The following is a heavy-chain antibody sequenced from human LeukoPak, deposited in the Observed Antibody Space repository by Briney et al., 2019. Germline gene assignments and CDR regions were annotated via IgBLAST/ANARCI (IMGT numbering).Heavy chain of an antibody. J-gene: IGHJ4*02. CDR1: GFTVSSNY. Sequence: QPGGSLRLSCAASGFTVSSNYMSWVRQAPGKGLEWVSVIYSGGSTYYADSVKGRFTISRDNSKNTLYLQMNSLRAEDTAVYYCAKEVAPSSSWYGDFDYWGQGTLVTVSS. V-gene: IGHV3-53*01. D-gene: IGHD6-13*01. CDR3: AKEVAPSSSWYGDFDY. CDR2: IYSGGST.